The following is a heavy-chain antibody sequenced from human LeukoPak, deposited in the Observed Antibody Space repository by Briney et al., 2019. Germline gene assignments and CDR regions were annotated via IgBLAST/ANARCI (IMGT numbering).Heavy chain of an antibody. CDR1: GFSLSTRGVG. V-gene: IGHV2-5*02. J-gene: IGHJ4*02. D-gene: IGHD3-22*01. Sequence: ESGPTLVNPTQTLTLTCTFSGFSLSTRGVGVGWIRQPPGKALEWLAIIYWDDDKRYSPSLKSRLTITKGTSKNQVVLTMTNMDPVDTATYYCAHRPNYYDRSAYLNWGQGTLVTVSS. CDR3: AHRPNYYDRSAYLN. CDR2: IYWDDDK.